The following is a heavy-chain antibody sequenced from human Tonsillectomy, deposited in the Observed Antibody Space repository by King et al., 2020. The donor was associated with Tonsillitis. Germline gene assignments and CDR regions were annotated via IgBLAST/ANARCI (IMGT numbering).Heavy chain of an antibody. J-gene: IGHJ5*02. D-gene: IGHD1-26*01. V-gene: IGHV4-59*01. CDR1: GGSISGYY. Sequence: QLQESGPGLEKPSETLSLTCTVSGGSISGYYWSWIRQPPGKGLEWIAYISYTGRTNYNPSLKSRVTISVDTSKNQFSLRLTSVTAADTAVYYCAREEPGDHNWFDPWGQGTLVTVSS. CDR2: ISYTGRT. CDR3: AREEPGDHNWFDP.